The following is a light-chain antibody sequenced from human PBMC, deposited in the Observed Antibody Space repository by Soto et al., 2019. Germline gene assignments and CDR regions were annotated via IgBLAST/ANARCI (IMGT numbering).Light chain of an antibody. CDR2: KAS. J-gene: IGKJ1*01. V-gene: IGKV1-5*03. CDR1: QSISSW. CDR3: QQYNSLWT. Sequence: DIQMTQSPSTLSASVGDRVTITCRASQSISSWLAWYQQKPGKAPKLLIYKASSLESGVPSRFSGSGSGTEFTLTSSSLQPDDFATYYFQQYNSLWTFGQGTKVEIK.